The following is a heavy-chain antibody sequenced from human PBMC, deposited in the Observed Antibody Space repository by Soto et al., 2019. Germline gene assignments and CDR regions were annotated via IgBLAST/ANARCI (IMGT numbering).Heavy chain of an antibody. Sequence: QVQRVESGGGVVQPGRSLRLSCAASGFTFTTYGSHWVRQAPGKGLEWVALIWSDGSNRYYADSVKGRFTISRDNFKNTLYLQMNSLRAEDTAVYYCARVGNKGWIDPWGQGTQVTVSS. CDR3: ARVGNKGWIDP. D-gene: IGHD7-27*01. CDR2: IWSDGSNR. CDR1: GFTFTTYG. V-gene: IGHV3-33*01. J-gene: IGHJ5*02.